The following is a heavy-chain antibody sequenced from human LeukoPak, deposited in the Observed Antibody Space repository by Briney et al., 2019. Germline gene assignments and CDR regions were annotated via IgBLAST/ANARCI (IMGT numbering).Heavy chain of an antibody. V-gene: IGHV4-34*01. CDR2: INHSGST. D-gene: IGHD5-24*01. Sequence: SETLSLTCAVYGGSFSGYYWSWIRQPPGKGLEWIGEINHSGSTNSNPSLKSRVTISVDTSKNQFSLKLSSVTAADTAVYYCARVSGRWLQTRYYFDYWGQGTLVTVSS. CDR1: GGSFSGYY. CDR3: ARVSGRWLQTRYYFDY. J-gene: IGHJ4*02.